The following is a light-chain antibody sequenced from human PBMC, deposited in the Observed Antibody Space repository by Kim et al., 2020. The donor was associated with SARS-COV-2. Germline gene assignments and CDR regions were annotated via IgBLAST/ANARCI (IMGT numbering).Light chain of an antibody. Sequence: GDRVTITCRASQDIGSYLAWYQQKPGKAPNLLIYGASTLQSGVPSRFSGSGSGIDFTLTISSLQPEDFVTYYCQQLNSYPRTFGQGTKP. J-gene: IGKJ2*02. CDR2: GAS. V-gene: IGKV1-9*01. CDR3: QQLNSYPRT. CDR1: QDIGSY.